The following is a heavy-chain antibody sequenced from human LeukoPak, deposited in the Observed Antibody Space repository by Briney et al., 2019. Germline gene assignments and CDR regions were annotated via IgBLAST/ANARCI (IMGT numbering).Heavy chain of an antibody. CDR2: ISSSRTYI. J-gene: IGHJ6*03. Sequence: PGGSLRLSCAASGFTFSTYSMNWVRQAPGKGLEWVSSISSSRTYIYYADSVKGRFTISRDNAKNSLYLQMNSLRAEDTAVYYCARGYSSGWYSDYYYMDVWGKGTTVTVSS. V-gene: IGHV3-21*01. CDR3: ARGYSSGWYSDYYYMDV. D-gene: IGHD6-19*01. CDR1: GFTFSTYS.